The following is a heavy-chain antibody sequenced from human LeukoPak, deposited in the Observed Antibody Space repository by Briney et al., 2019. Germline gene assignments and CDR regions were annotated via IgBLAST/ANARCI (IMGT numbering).Heavy chain of an antibody. CDR2: IYYSGST. Sequence: PSETPSLTCTVSGGSISSYYWSWIRQPPGKGLEWIGYIYYSGSTNYNPSLKSRVTISVDTSKNQFSLKLSSVTAADTAVYYCARYLAPPGWFDPWGQGTLVTVSS. D-gene: IGHD1-14*01. J-gene: IGHJ5*02. V-gene: IGHV4-59*08. CDR1: GGSISSYY. CDR3: ARYLAPPGWFDP.